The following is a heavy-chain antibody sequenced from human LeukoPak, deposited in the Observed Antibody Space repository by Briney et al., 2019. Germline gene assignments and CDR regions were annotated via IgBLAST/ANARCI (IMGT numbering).Heavy chain of an antibody. J-gene: IGHJ4*02. Sequence: ASVKVSCKASGYTFTSYYMHRVRQAPGQGLEWMGIINPSGGSTSYAQKFQGRVTMTRDTSTSTVYMELSSLRSDDTAVYYCARDRALSGSYLYYFDYWGQGTLVTVSS. CDR3: ARDRALSGSYLYYFDY. V-gene: IGHV1-46*01. D-gene: IGHD1-26*01. CDR2: INPSGGST. CDR1: GYTFTSYY.